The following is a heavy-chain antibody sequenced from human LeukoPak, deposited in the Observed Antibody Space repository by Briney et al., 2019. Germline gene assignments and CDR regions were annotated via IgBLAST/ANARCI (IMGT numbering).Heavy chain of an antibody. V-gene: IGHV3-7*01. CDR3: VRGATMAY. Sequence: GGSLRLSCAASGFTFSNYWMTWARQAPGKGLEWVANIKEDGSVKNYVDSVKGRFTTSRDNAKNSLYLQMNSLRVEDTAVYYCVRGATMAYWGQGTLVTVSS. CDR2: IKEDGSVK. CDR1: GFTFSNYW. D-gene: IGHD3-10*01. J-gene: IGHJ4*02.